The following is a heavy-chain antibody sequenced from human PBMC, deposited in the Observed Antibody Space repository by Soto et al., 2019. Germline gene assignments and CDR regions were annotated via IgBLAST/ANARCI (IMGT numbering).Heavy chain of an antibody. CDR1: GGTFSSYT. D-gene: IGHD3-10*01. V-gene: IGHV1-69*02. Sequence: ASVKVSCKASGGTFSSYTISWVRQAPGQGLEWMGRIIPILGIANYAQKFQGRVTITADKSTSTAYMELSSLRSEDTAVYYCARGVFGWWFDPWGQGTLVTVSS. CDR3: ARGVFGWWFDP. J-gene: IGHJ5*02. CDR2: IIPILGIA.